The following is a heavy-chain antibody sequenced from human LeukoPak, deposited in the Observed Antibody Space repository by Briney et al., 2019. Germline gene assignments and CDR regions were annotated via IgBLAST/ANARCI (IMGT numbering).Heavy chain of an antibody. J-gene: IGHJ4*02. CDR1: GFIFSDSA. Sequence: AGGSLRLSCAASGFIFSDSAMHWFRQASGKGLEWVGHVRSKPNNYATAYAASVKGRFTISRDDSKNTAYLQMNSLKTEDTAVYYCPSPAHDFDFWSGYYSFWGPGILVTVSS. CDR2: VRSKPNNYAT. CDR3: PSPAHDFDFWSGYYSF. D-gene: IGHD3-3*01. V-gene: IGHV3-73*01.